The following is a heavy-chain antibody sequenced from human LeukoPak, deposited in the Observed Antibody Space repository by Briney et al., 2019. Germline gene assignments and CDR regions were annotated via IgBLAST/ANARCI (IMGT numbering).Heavy chain of an antibody. CDR3: ARHETAPYFDY. Sequence: GGSLQISGKGLGYRFISYWMGGARQMPGKGLECMGIIYPGDSDTRYSPSCQGQVTISADKSISTAYLQWSSLKASDTAMYSCARHETAPYFDYWGQGTLVTASS. V-gene: IGHV5-51*01. D-gene: IGHD1-1*01. J-gene: IGHJ4*02. CDR1: GYRFISYW. CDR2: IYPGDSDT.